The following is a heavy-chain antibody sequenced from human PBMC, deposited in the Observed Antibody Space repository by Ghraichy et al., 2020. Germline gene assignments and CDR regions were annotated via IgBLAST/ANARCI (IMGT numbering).Heavy chain of an antibody. D-gene: IGHD3-22*01. CDR1: GFTFSSYG. Sequence: GGSLRLSCAASGFTFSSYGMHWVRQAPGKGLEWVAVISYDGSNKYYADSVKGRFTISRDNSKNTLYLQMNSLRAEDTAVYYCAKDLRPFYDRGNFDSWGQGTLVTVSS. V-gene: IGHV3-30*18. J-gene: IGHJ5*01. CDR2: ISYDGSNK. CDR3: AKDLRPFYDRGNFDS.